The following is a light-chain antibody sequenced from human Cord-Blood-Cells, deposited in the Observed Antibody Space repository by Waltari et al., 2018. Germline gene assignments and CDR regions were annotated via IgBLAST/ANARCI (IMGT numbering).Light chain of an antibody. CDR2: DVS. CDR1: SSDVGGYNY. CDR3: SSYTSSSTLE. V-gene: IGLV2-14*01. Sequence: QSALTPPASVSGSPGQSITISCTGTSSDVGGYNYFSWYQQHPGKAPKLMIYDVSNRPSGVSNRFSGSKSGNTASLTISGLQAEDEADYYCSSYTSSSTLEFGGGTKLTVL. J-gene: IGLJ3*02.